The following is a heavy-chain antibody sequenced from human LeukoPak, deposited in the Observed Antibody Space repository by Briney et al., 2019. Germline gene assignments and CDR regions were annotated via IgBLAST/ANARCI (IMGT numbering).Heavy chain of an antibody. J-gene: IGHJ2*01. V-gene: IGHV3-9*01. D-gene: IGHD3-3*01. CDR1: GFTFDDYA. Sequence: GGPLRLSCAASGFTFDDYAMHWVRQAPGKGLEWVSGISWNSGSIGYADSVKGRFTISRDNAKNSLYLQMNSLRAEDTALYYCAKTVLRFLEWDWYFDLWGRGTLVTVSS. CDR3: AKTVLRFLEWDWYFDL. CDR2: ISWNSGSI.